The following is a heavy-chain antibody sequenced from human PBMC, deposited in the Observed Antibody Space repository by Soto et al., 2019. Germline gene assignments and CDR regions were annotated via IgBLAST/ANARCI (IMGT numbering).Heavy chain of an antibody. V-gene: IGHV3-7*01. CDR1: GYTHRSYL. CDR3: ARDSGYGSGGAVNHFPKC. D-gene: IGHD3-10*01. J-gene: IGHJ2*01. Sequence: SLRLSCAPSGYTHRSYLVSWLRQAPGYGLEWLATIKTDASEKKYVASVKGQFTVSRDNAKNSLYVQLDSVRAEDTDVYFCARDSGYGSGGAVNHFPKCWGRGGLVTVS. CDR2: IKTDASEK.